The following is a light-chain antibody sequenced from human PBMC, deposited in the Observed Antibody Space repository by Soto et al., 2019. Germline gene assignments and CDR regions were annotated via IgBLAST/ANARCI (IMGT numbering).Light chain of an antibody. Sequence: IQMTQSPSSLAASVGDRITITCRASQTISTYVNWYRQKSGAAPELLLYDASTLQGGVPSRFSGGASGTDFTLTISSLQLEDFATYYCQQTYNTLLTFGQGTKVEIK. V-gene: IGKV1-39*01. CDR1: QTISTY. CDR2: DAS. J-gene: IGKJ1*01. CDR3: QQTYNTLLT.